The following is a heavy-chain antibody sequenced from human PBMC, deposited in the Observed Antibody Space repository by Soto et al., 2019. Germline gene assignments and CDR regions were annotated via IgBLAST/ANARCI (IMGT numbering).Heavy chain of an antibody. J-gene: IGHJ5*02. D-gene: IGHD3-9*01. CDR1: GFSLSNARMG. V-gene: IGHV2-26*01. CDR2: IFSNDEK. CDR3: ARMTYYDILTGYYIRWFDP. Sequence: QVTLKESGPVLVKPTETLTLTCTVSGFSLSNARMGVSWIRQPPGKALEWLAHIFSNDEKSYSTSLKSRLTISQDTSKSQVVLTMTNMDPVDTATYYCARMTYYDILTGYYIRWFDPWGQGTLVTVSS.